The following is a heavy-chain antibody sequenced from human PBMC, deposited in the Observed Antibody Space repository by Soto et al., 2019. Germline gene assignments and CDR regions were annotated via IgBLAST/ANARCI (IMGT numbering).Heavy chain of an antibody. CDR1: GGSFSGYY. CDR2: INHSGST. CDR3: ARPYYDFWSGYYEGNWFDP. J-gene: IGHJ5*02. Sequence: QVQLQQWGAGLLNPSETLSLTCAVYGGSFSGYYWSWIRQPPGKGLEWIGEINHSGSTNYNPSLKSRVTISVDTSKNQFSLKLSSVTAADTAVYYCARPYYDFWSGYYEGNWFDPWGQGTLVTVSS. V-gene: IGHV4-34*01. D-gene: IGHD3-3*01.